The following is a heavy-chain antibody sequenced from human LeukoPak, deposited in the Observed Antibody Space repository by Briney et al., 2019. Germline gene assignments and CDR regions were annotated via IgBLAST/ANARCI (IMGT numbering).Heavy chain of an antibody. J-gene: IGHJ6*03. Sequence: ASVKISCTASGYTFSDHYMHWVRQAPGKGLEWMGRADPEDGETIYAENFHGRVIITADTSTNPAYMELSSLRSEDTAVYYCATDRIDYGSGRRCYMDVWGKGTTVTVSS. CDR3: ATDRIDYGSGRRCYMDV. CDR2: ADPEDGET. D-gene: IGHD3-10*01. CDR1: GYTFSDHY. V-gene: IGHV1-69-2*01.